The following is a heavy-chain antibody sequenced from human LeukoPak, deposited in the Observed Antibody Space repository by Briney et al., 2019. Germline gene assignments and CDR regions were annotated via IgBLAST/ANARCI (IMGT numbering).Heavy chain of an antibody. CDR2: FYTSGST. Sequence: SETLSLTCTVSGGSISSYYWSWIRQPAGKGLEWIGRFYTSGSTNYNPSLKSRVTMSVDTSRNQFSLKLSSVTAADTAVYYCARDRYYDGSGYSLDYWGQGTLVTVSS. J-gene: IGHJ4*02. D-gene: IGHD3-22*01. V-gene: IGHV4-4*07. CDR1: GGSISSYY. CDR3: ARDRYYDGSGYSLDY.